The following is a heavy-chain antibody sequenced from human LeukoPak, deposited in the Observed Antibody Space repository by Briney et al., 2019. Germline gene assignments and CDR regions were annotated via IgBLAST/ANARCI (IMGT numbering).Heavy chain of an antibody. Sequence: GGSLRLSCAASGFTFSNYWMSWVRQAPGKGLEWVANIKRDGSEKYYVDSVKGRFTISRDNAKNFLYLQMNSLRAEDTAVYYCANHLACGSTSCPPFDDWGQGTLVTVSS. CDR3: ANHLACGSTSCPPFDD. V-gene: IGHV3-7*01. CDR1: GFTFSNYW. CDR2: IKRDGSEK. J-gene: IGHJ4*02. D-gene: IGHD2-2*01.